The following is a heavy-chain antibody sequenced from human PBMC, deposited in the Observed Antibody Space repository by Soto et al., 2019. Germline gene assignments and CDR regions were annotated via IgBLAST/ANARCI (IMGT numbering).Heavy chain of an antibody. CDR2: IIPIFGTA. D-gene: IGHD3-9*01. CDR1: GGTFSSYA. J-gene: IGHJ4*02. V-gene: IGHV1-69*13. Sequence: SVKVSCKASGGTFSSYAISWVRQAPGQGLEWMGGIIPIFGTANYAQKFQGRVTITADESTSTAYMELSSLRSEDTAVYYCARETGTEGPFDYWGQGTLVTVSS. CDR3: ARETGTEGPFDY.